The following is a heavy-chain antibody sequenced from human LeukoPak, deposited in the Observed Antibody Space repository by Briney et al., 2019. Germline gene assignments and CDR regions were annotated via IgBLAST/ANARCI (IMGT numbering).Heavy chain of an antibody. CDR1: GFTFSSYA. Sequence: GGSLRLSCAASGFTFSSYAMSWVRQAPGKGQEWVSAISGSGGSTYYADSVKGRFTISRDNSKNTLYLQMNSLRAEDAAAYYCAKSRPNHCSGGSCYFDYWGQGTLVTVSS. V-gene: IGHV3-23*01. D-gene: IGHD2-15*01. CDR2: ISGSGGST. CDR3: AKSRPNHCSGGSCYFDY. J-gene: IGHJ4*02.